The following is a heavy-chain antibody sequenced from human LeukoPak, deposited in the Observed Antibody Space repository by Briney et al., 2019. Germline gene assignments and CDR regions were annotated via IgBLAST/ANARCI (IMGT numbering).Heavy chain of an antibody. CDR1: GGSISSYY. V-gene: IGHV4-59*12. D-gene: IGHD6-6*01. Sequence: SETLSLTCTVSGGSISSYYWSWIRQPPGKGLEWIGSIYYSGSTYYNPSLKSRVTISVDTSKNQFSLKLSSVTAADTAVYYCARVRYSSSSVWFDPWGQGTLVTVSS. J-gene: IGHJ5*02. CDR2: IYYSGST. CDR3: ARVRYSSSSVWFDP.